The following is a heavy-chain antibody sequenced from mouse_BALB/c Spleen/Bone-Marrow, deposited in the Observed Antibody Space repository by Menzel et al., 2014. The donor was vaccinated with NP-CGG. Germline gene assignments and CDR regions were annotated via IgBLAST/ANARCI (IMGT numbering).Heavy chain of an antibody. Sequence: VQLQQSGAELMKTGASVKISCKATGYTFSSYWIEWVKQRPGHGLEWIGEILPGSGSTNYNVKFKGKATFTADTSSNTAYMQLSSLTSEDSAVYYCARERGYWGQGTLVTVSA. J-gene: IGHJ3*01. CDR1: GYTFSSYW. CDR2: ILPGSGST. V-gene: IGHV1-9*01. CDR3: ARERGY.